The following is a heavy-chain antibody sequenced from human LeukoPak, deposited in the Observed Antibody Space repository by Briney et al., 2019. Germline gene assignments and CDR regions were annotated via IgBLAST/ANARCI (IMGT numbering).Heavy chain of an antibody. CDR3: ARAVSGRFDY. Sequence: PSETLSLTCTVSGGSITSYWSWIRQPPGKGLEWIGYIYYSGSTNYNPSLKSRVTISVDTSKNQFSLKLSSVTAADTAIYYCARAVSGRFDYWGQGTLVTVSS. CDR1: GGSITSY. CDR2: IYYSGST. V-gene: IGHV4-59*08. D-gene: IGHD6-19*01. J-gene: IGHJ4*02.